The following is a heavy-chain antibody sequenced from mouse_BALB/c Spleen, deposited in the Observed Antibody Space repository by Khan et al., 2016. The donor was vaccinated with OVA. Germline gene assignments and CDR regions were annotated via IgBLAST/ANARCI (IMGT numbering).Heavy chain of an antibody. Sequence: VQLQESGAELVKPGASVKLSCKASGYMFTEYIIPWVKQRSAQGLEWIGWFYPGTGSIKNNENFKDKATLTADKSSSPVYMELSRLTSEDSAVYFCARHGRYGNLFDYWGQGTTLTVSS. V-gene: IGHV1-62-2*01. D-gene: IGHD2-1*01. CDR3: ARHGRYGNLFDY. CDR2: FYPGTGSI. J-gene: IGHJ2*01. CDR1: GYMFTEYI.